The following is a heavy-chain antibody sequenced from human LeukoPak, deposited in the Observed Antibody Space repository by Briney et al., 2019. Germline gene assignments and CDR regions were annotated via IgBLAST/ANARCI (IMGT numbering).Heavy chain of an antibody. Sequence: SETLSLTCAVSGGSINSSNWWSWVRQPPGKGLEWIGEIYHSGSTNYNPSLKSRVTISVDKSKNQFSLKLNSVTAADTAVYYCARDTSGYNLLGAFDIWGQGTMVTVSS. CDR3: ARDTSGYNLLGAFDI. D-gene: IGHD5-12*01. CDR1: GGSINSSNW. CDR2: IYHSGST. J-gene: IGHJ3*02. V-gene: IGHV4-4*02.